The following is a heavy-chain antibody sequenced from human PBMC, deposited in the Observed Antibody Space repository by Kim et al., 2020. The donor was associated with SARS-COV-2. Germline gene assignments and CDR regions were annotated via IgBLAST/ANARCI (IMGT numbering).Heavy chain of an antibody. Sequence: SRSTNYNPSLKRRVTISVETSKNQSSLKRSSVTAADTAVYYWARGRGFDYWGQGTLVTVSS. CDR2: SRST. D-gene: IGHD3-10*01. CDR3: ARGRGFDY. J-gene: IGHJ4*02. V-gene: IGHV4-34*01.